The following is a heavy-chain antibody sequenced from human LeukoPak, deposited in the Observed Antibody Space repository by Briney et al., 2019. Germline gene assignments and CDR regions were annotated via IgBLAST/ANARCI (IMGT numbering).Heavy chain of an antibody. J-gene: IGHJ4*02. CDR2: IIPIFGTA. V-gene: IGHV1-69*05. CDR1: GGTFSSYA. Sequence: RASVKVSCKASGGTFSSYAISWVRQAPGQGLEWMGGIIPIFGTANYAQKFQGRVTITTDESTCTAYMELSSLRSEDTAVYYCARGRIYRYYDFWPFDYWGQGTLVTVSS. D-gene: IGHD3-3*01. CDR3: ARGRIYRYYDFWPFDY.